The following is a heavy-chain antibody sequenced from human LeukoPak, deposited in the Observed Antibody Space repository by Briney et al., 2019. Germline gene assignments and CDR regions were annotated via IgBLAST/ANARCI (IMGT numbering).Heavy chain of an antibody. CDR1: GFTFNSYG. CDR2: ISSSSIYI. CDR3: ARGVGNVVVTTDPLDY. D-gene: IGHD2-21*02. V-gene: IGHV3-21*01. Sequence: GGTLRLSCAASGFTFNSYGMSWVRQAPGKGLEWVSSISSSSIYIYNADSVKGRFTISRDNAKNSLYLQMNSLRAEDTAVYYCARGVGNVVVTTDPLDYWGQGTLVTVSS. J-gene: IGHJ4*02.